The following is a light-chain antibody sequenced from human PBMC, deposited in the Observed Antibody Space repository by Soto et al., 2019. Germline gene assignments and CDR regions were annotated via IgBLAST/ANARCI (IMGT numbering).Light chain of an antibody. CDR2: GNS. V-gene: IGLV1-40*01. J-gene: IGLJ3*02. CDR1: SSNIGAGYD. CDR3: QSYDSSLSAGV. Sequence: QSVLTQPPSVSGAPGQRVTISCTGSSSNIGAGYDVHWYQQLPGTAPKLLIYGNSNRPSGVPDQFSGSKSGTSASLAITGLQAEDEADYYCQSYDSSLSAGVFGGGTKLTVL.